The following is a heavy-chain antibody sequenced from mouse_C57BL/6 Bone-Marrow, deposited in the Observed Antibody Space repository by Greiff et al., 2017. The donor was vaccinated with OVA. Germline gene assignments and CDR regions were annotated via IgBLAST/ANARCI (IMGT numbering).Heavy chain of an antibody. Sequence: VQLKESGPGLVKPSQSLSLTCSVTGYSITSGYYWNWIRQFPGNKLEWMGYISYDGSNNYNPSLKNRISITRDTSKNQFFLKLNSVTTEDTATYYCARGYYYGSSYFDYWGQGTTLTVSS. CDR2: ISYDGSN. D-gene: IGHD1-1*01. V-gene: IGHV3-6*01. CDR3: ARGYYYGSSYFDY. CDR1: GYSITSGYY. J-gene: IGHJ2*01.